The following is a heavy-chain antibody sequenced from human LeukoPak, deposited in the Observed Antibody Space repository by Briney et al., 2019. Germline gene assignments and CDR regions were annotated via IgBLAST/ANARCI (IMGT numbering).Heavy chain of an antibody. CDR3: AREYGGFDY. CDR2: ISTSSSYI. Sequence: GGSLRLSCAAPGFIFSSYSMNWVRQAPGKGLEWVSSISTSSSYIDYADSVKGRFTIPRANDKNSLYLQMNSLRAEDTAVYSCAREYGGFDYWGQGTLVTVPS. CDR1: GFIFSSYS. V-gene: IGHV3-21*01. J-gene: IGHJ4*02. D-gene: IGHD4-23*01.